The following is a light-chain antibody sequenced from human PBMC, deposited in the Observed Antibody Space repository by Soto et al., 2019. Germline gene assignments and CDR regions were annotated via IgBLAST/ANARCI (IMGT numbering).Light chain of an antibody. CDR3: QQYNSWPPIT. V-gene: IGKV3-15*01. CDR1: QTVNNK. J-gene: IGKJ5*01. CDR2: GAS. Sequence: EILMTQSPATLSVSPGERATLSCRATQTVNNKVVWYQHKPGQAPRLLIYGASTRATGIPARFSGSGSGTEFTLSISSLQSEDFAVYYCQQYNSWPPITFGQATRLEIK.